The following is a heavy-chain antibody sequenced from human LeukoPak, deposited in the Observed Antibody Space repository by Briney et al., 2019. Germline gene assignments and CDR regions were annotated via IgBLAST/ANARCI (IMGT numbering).Heavy chain of an antibody. J-gene: IGHJ6*03. CDR1: GGSIGSGDYY. CDR3: AREAEQQLVSYRDYYYYMGV. D-gene: IGHD6-13*01. CDR2: IYYSGST. Sequence: SETLSLTCTVSGGSIGSGDYYWSWIRQPPGKGLEWIGYIYYSGSTYYNPSLKSRVTISVDTSKNQFSLKLSSVTAADTAVYYCAREAEQQLVSYRDYYYYMGVWGKGTTVTVSS. V-gene: IGHV4-30-4*08.